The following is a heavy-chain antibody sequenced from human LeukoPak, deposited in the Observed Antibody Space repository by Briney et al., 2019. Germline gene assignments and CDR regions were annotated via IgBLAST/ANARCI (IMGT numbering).Heavy chain of an antibody. J-gene: IGHJ4*02. D-gene: IGHD1-26*01. CDR3: AEVRWELLYFDY. Sequence: GGSLRLSCAASGFTFSSYAMSWVRQAPGKGLEWVSAISGSGGSTYYADSVKGRFTISRDNSKNTLYLQMNSLRAEDTAVYYCAEVRWELLYFDYWGQGTLVTVSS. V-gene: IGHV3-23*01. CDR2: ISGSGGST. CDR1: GFTFSSYA.